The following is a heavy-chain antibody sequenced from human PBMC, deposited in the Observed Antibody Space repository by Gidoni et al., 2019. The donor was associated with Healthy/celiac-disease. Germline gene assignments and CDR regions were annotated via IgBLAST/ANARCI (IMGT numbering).Heavy chain of an antibody. CDR1: GGTFSSYA. CDR2: IIPIFGTA. CDR3: ARGVRGLQENQFDY. Sequence: SVKVSCKASGGTFSSYAISWVRQAPGQGLEWMGGIIPIFGTANYAQKFQGRVTITADESTSTAYMELRSLRSEDTAVYYCARGVRGLQENQFDYWGQGTLVTVSS. J-gene: IGHJ4*02. V-gene: IGHV1-69*01. D-gene: IGHD1-26*01.